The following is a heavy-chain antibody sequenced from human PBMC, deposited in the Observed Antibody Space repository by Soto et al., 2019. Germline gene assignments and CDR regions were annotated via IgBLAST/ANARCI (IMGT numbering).Heavy chain of an antibody. CDR2: INPYGGGT. V-gene: IGHV1-46*02. J-gene: IGHJ4*02. CDR1: GYTFDSYY. D-gene: IGHD2-21*02. Sequence: QVQLVQSGAEVKKPGASVKVSCKASGYTFDSYYIHWVRQAPGQRLEWMGLINPYGGGTSYAQILRGRVTMTRDTSTSTVYMELSSLRSEDTAMYYCARDPYCGGDCYHFDFWGQGTLVTVSS. CDR3: ARDPYCGGDCYHFDF.